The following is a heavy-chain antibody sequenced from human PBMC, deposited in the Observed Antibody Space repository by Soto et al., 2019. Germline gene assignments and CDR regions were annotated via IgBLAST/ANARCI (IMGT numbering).Heavy chain of an antibody. J-gene: IGHJ4*02. CDR2: ISSSSTYI. V-gene: IGHV3-21*01. CDR3: ARVFGYCSGGACSSLDY. CDR1: GFTFSSHT. Sequence: EVQLMESGGGLVKPGGSLRLSCAASGFTFSSHTMNWVRQAPGKGLEWVSSISSSSTYIYYADSVKGRFTISRDNAKNSLYLQMNSLRAEDTAVYYCARVFGYCSGGACSSLDYWGQGTLVTVSS. D-gene: IGHD2-15*01.